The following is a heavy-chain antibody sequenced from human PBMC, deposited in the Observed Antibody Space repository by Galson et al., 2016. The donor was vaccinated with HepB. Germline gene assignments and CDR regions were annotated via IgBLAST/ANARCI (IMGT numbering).Heavy chain of an antibody. D-gene: IGHD2-8*02. CDR3: ARDLLMGHTRGIFDI. V-gene: IGHV3-21*06. J-gene: IGHJ3*02. Sequence: SLRLSCAASGFTFSSYSMNWVRQSPGKGLEWVSAISGSSDYLYYADSVRGRFTISRDNTKNSLYPQMNGLRADDTALYYCARDLLMGHTRGIFDIWGQGTPVAVSS. CDR2: ISGSSDYL. CDR1: GFTFSSYS.